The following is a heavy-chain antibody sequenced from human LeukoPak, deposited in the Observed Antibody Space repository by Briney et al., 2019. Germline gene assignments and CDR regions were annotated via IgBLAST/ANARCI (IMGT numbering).Heavy chain of an antibody. CDR1: GGTFSSYA. CDR2: IIPIFGTA. D-gene: IGHD3-3*01. CDR3: ARRIHYDFWSGYYFDY. V-gene: IGHV1-69*13. J-gene: IGHJ4*02. Sequence: SVKVSCKASGGTFSSYAISWVRQAPGQGLEWMGGIIPIFGTANYAQKFQGRVTITADESPSTAYMELSSLRSEDTAVYYCARRIHYDFWSGYYFDYWGQGTLVTVSS.